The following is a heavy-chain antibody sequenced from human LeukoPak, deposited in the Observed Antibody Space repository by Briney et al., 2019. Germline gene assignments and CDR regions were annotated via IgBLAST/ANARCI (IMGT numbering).Heavy chain of an antibody. D-gene: IGHD3-10*01. V-gene: IGHV4-59*01. CDR2: IFYSGST. Sequence: SGGSLRLSCAASGFTFSSYAMSWIRQPPGKGLEWIGYIFYSGSTNYNRSLKSRVTISVDTSKNQFSLKVTSVTAADTAVYYCARTGPYGSGSYDYWGQGTLVTVSS. CDR3: ARTGPYGSGSYDY. J-gene: IGHJ4*02. CDR1: GFTFSSYA.